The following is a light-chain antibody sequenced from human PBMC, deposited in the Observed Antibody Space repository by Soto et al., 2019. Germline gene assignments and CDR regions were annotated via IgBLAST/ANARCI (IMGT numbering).Light chain of an antibody. CDR1: QNVSSY. J-gene: IGKJ2*01. Sequence: EIVLTQSPATLSLSPGERATLSCRASQNVSSYLAWYQQKPGQAPRLLIYDASNRATGIPARFSGSGSGTDFTLTISSLEPEDFAVYYCQQRSNWPPMYTFGQGTKLEIK. CDR3: QQRSNWPPMYT. V-gene: IGKV3-11*01. CDR2: DAS.